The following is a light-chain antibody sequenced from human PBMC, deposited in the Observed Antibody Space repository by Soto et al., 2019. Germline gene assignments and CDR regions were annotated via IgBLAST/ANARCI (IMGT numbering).Light chain of an antibody. V-gene: IGKV1-39*01. J-gene: IGKJ2*01. CDR2: AAS. CDR1: QSISTY. Sequence: DIPMTQSPTSLSASVGDRVTITCRASQSISTYLNWYQQKPGKDPKVLIFAASSLRSGVPSRFSGSGSGTDFTLTISSLQPEDFATYYCQQSYSTPYTFGQGTKLEIK. CDR3: QQSYSTPYT.